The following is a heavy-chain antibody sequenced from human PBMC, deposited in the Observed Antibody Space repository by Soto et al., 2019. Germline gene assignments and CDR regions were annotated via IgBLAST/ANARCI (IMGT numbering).Heavy chain of an antibody. CDR1: GFSLSTSGVG. CDR2: IYWNDDK. J-gene: IGHJ1*01. V-gene: IGHV2-5*01. Sequence: SGPTLVNPTQTLTLTCTFSGFSLSTSGVGVGWIRQPPGKALEWLALIYWNDDKRYSPSLKSRLTITKDTSKNQVVLTMTNMDPVDTATYYCAHLDRWIAAAGQESFQHWGQGTLVTVSS. D-gene: IGHD6-13*01. CDR3: AHLDRWIAAAGQESFQH.